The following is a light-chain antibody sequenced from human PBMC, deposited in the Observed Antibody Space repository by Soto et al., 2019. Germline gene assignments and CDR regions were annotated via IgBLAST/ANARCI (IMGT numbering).Light chain of an antibody. V-gene: IGKV3-11*01. Sequence: EIVLTQSPATLSLSPGERATLSCRASQSVSSYLAWYQQKPGQAPRLLIYDASNRATGIPARFSGSGSGTDFTLTISSLEPEDFAVYYCQHYGSSLWTFGQGTKV. CDR3: QHYGSSLWT. CDR2: DAS. J-gene: IGKJ1*01. CDR1: QSVSSY.